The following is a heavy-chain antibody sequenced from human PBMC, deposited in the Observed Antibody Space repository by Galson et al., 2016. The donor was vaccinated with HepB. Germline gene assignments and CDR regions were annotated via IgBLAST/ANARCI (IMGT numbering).Heavy chain of an antibody. CDR3: ARDPGLWRPPLDA. CDR1: GFSVRTNH. V-gene: IGHV3-66*01. J-gene: IGHJ5*02. CDR2: IYDGGST. Sequence: SLRLSCAASGFSVRTNHMNWVRQAPGKGLEWVSVIYDGGSTFYAHSVRDRFIISREISENTVYLEMNRLMVEDTAVYFCARDPGLWRPPLDAWGQGALVTVSS. D-gene: IGHD3-3*01.